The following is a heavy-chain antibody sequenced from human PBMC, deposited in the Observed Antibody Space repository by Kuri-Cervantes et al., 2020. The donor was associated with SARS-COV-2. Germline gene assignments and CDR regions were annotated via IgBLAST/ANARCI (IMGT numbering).Heavy chain of an antibody. D-gene: IGHD6-13*01. CDR1: GFTFSSYA. V-gene: IGHV3-23*01. CDR2: ISGSGGST. Sequence: GESLKISCAASGFTFSSYAMSWVRQAPGKGLEWVSAISGSGGSTYYAGSVKGRFTISRDNSKNTLYLQMNSLRAEDTAVYYCAKDNGSSWPYYFDYWGQGTLVTVSS. CDR3: AKDNGSSWPYYFDY. J-gene: IGHJ4*02.